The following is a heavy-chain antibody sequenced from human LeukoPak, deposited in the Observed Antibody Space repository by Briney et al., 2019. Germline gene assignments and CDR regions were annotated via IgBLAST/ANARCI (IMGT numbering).Heavy chain of an antibody. CDR1: GFTFSSYA. CDR3: ARGMAVAGLFDY. V-gene: IGHV3-23*01. Sequence: PGGSLRLSCAASGFTFSSYAMSWVRQAPGKGLEWVSAISGSGGSTYYADSVKGRFTISRDNSKNTLYLQMNSLRAEDTAVYYCARGMAVAGLFDYWGQGTLVTVSS. CDR2: ISGSGGST. D-gene: IGHD6-19*01. J-gene: IGHJ4*02.